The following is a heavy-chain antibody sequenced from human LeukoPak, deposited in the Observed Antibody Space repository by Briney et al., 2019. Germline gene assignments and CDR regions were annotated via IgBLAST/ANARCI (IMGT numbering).Heavy chain of an antibody. J-gene: IGHJ6*03. Sequence: GGSLRLSCAASGFTFSCYSMNWVRQAPGKGLEWVSYISSSGSTIHYADSVKGRFTISRDNAKNSLYLQMNSLRAEDTAVYYCARVVMPYYYYYMDVWGKGTTVTVSS. D-gene: IGHD3-16*01. CDR3: ARVVMPYYYYYMDV. V-gene: IGHV3-48*01. CDR1: GFTFSCYS. CDR2: ISSSGSTI.